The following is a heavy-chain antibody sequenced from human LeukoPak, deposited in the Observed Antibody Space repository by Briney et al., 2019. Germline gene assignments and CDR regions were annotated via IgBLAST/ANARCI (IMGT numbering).Heavy chain of an antibody. V-gene: IGHV3-30*02. CDR1: GFTFSSYG. Sequence: GGSLRLSCAASGFTFSSYGMHWVRQAPGKGLEWVAFIRYDGSNKYYADSVKGRFTISRDNSKNTLYLQMNSLRAEDTAVYYCARSAITMIVVPFDYWGQGTLVTVSS. CDR3: ARSAITMIVVPFDY. J-gene: IGHJ4*02. CDR2: IRYDGSNK. D-gene: IGHD3-22*01.